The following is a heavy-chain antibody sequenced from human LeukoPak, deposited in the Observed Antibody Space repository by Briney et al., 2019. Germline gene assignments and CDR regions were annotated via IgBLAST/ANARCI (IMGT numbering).Heavy chain of an antibody. CDR3: AGGEMATTPGAFDI. J-gene: IGHJ3*02. CDR1: GRSISSDY. Sequence: PSETLSLTCTVYGRSISSDYWSWLRQPPGKGLEWIGYIYYSGSNNYNPSLKSRVTISVDTSKNQFSLKLSSVTAADTAVYYCAGGEMATTPGAFDIWGQGTMVTVSS. V-gene: IGHV4-59*01. D-gene: IGHD5-24*01. CDR2: IYYSGSN.